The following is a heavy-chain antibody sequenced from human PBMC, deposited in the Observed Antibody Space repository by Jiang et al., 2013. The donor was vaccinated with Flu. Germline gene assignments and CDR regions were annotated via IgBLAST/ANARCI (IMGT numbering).Heavy chain of an antibody. CDR1: GGSISSYY. Sequence: GSGLVKPSETLSLTCTVSGGSISSYYWSWIRQPPGKGLEWIGYIYYSGSTNYNPSLKSRVTISVDTSKNQFSLKLSSVTAADTAVYYCAGHYYDSSGRGYWGQGTLVTVSS. CDR2: IYYSGST. CDR3: AGHYYDSSGRGY. J-gene: IGHJ4*02. D-gene: IGHD3-22*01. V-gene: IGHV4-59*01.